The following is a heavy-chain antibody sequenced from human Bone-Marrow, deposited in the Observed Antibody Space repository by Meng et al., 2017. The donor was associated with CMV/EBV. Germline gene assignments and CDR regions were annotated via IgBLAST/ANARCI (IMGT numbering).Heavy chain of an antibody. J-gene: IGHJ3*02. V-gene: IGHV3-7*01. D-gene: IGHD6-13*01. Sequence: GGSLRLSCAASGFTFSSYWMSWVRQAPGKGLEWVANIKQDGSEKYYVDSVKGRFTISRDNAKNSLYLQMNSLRAEDTAVYYYARDLNYSSSWSDAFDIWGQGTMVTVSS. CDR2: IKQDGSEK. CDR1: GFTFSSYW. CDR3: ARDLNYSSSWSDAFDI.